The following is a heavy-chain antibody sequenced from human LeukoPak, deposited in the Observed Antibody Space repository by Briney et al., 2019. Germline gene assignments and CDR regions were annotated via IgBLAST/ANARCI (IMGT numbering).Heavy chain of an antibody. CDR3: ARGAGSSWYFYFDY. V-gene: IGHV3-20*01. J-gene: IGHJ4*02. D-gene: IGHD6-13*01. CDR2: ISWNSGSI. CDR1: GFPFSSHG. Sequence: GGSLRLSCAASGFPFSSHGMSWVRQAPGKGLEWVSGISWNSGSIGYADSVKGRFTISRDNAKNSLYLQMNSLRVEDTAVYHCARGAGSSWYFYFDYWGQGTLVTVSS.